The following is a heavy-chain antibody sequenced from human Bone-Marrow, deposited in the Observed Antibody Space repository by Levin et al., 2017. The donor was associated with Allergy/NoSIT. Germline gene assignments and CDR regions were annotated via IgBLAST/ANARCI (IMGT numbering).Heavy chain of an antibody. D-gene: IGHD3-16*01. V-gene: IGHV3-53*01. J-gene: IGHJ4*02. Sequence: GGSLRLSCAVSGFTVSSNYMSWVRQAPGKGLEWVSVIYSEGLTFYADSVQGRFTISRDNSKNTVYLQMNSLRADDTAVYYCAREFVARGSSGDLYYFDYWGQGTLVTVSS. CDR1: GFTVSSNY. CDR2: IYSEGLT. CDR3: AREFVARGSSGDLYYFDY.